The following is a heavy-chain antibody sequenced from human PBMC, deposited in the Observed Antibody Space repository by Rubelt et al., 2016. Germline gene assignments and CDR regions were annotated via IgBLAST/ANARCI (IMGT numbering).Heavy chain of an antibody. Sequence: QVQLAESGGGVVQPGMSLRLSCAASGFTFSSYGMHWVRQAPGQGLEWVAVIWYDGSKEYYADSVKGRFTVSRDNSKSTLYLQRNSLRAEDTAVYYCAKDRCSEGSCDSGAEYYQSWGQGTLVTVSS. D-gene: IGHD2-15*01. CDR2: IWYDGSKE. J-gene: IGHJ1*01. CDR3: AKDRCSEGSCDSGAEYYQS. CDR1: GFTFSSYG. V-gene: IGHV3-33*06.